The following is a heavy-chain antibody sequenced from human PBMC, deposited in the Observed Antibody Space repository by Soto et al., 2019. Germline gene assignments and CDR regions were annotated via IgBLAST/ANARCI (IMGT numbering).Heavy chain of an antibody. V-gene: IGHV1-69*13. D-gene: IGHD1-26*01. Sequence: GASLKVSCKASGGTFSSYAISWVQQAPGQGLEWMGGIIPIFGTANYAQKFQGRVTITADESTSTAYMELSSLRSEDTAVYYCASGSEYFDYWGQGTLVTVSS. CDR1: GGTFSSYA. J-gene: IGHJ4*02. CDR2: IIPIFGTA. CDR3: ASGSEYFDY.